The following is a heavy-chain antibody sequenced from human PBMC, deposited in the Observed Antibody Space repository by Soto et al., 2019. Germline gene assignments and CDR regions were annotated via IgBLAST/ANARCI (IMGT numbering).Heavy chain of an antibody. CDR3: ARGAFGYSYDHGMDV. CDR2: IYYSGST. J-gene: IGHJ6*02. V-gene: IGHV4-59*01. CDR1: GGSISSYY. Sequence: QVQLQESGPGLVKPSETLSLTCTVSGGSISSYYWSWIRQPPGKGLEWIGYIYYSGSTNYNPSLMSRVTISVDTSKNQFSLKLSSVTAADTAVYYCARGAFGYSYDHGMDVWGQGTTVTVSS. D-gene: IGHD5-18*01.